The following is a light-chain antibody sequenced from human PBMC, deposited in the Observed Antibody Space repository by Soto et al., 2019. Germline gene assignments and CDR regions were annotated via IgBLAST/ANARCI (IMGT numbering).Light chain of an antibody. J-gene: IGKJ4*01. CDR3: QQYNIYPLT. V-gene: IGKV1D-16*01. CDR1: QDINSY. Sequence: DVQMTQSPSSLSASVGDRVTITCRARQDINSYLAWYQQKPGNAPKSLIYGASSLQTGVPSRFSGSESGTDFTITISNLQPEDSATYYCQQYNIYPLTFGGGTKVEIK. CDR2: GAS.